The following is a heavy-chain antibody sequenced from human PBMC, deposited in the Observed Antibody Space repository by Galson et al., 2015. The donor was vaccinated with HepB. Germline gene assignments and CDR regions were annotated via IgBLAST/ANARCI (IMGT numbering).Heavy chain of an antibody. D-gene: IGHD5-18*01. V-gene: IGHV3-20*04. Sequence: SLRLSCAASGFTFDDYGMSWVRQAPGKGLEWVSGINWNGGSTGYADSVEGRFTISRDNAKNSLSLHMISLRAGDTALYYCAREGHSYGIFDYWGQGTLVTVSS. CDR2: INWNGGST. J-gene: IGHJ4*02. CDR1: GFTFDDYG. CDR3: AREGHSYGIFDY.